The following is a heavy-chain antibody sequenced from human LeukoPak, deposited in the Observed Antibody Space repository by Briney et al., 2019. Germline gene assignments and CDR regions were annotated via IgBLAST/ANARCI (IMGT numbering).Heavy chain of an antibody. D-gene: IGHD3-22*01. Sequence: GGSLRLSCAASGFTFSSYEMNWVRQAPGKGLEWVSYISSSGSTIYYADSVKGRFTISRDNAKNSLYLQMNSLRAEATAGYYCARGLLHGYYDSSGYYVYWGQGTLVTVSS. CDR2: ISSSGSTI. V-gene: IGHV3-48*03. CDR1: GFTFSSYE. J-gene: IGHJ4*02. CDR3: ARGLLHGYYDSSGYYVY.